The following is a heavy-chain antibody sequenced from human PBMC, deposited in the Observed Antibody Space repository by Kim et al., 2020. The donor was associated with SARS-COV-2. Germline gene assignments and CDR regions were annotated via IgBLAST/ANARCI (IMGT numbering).Heavy chain of an antibody. CDR3: ANIDDGVDV. Sequence: GGSLRLSCAASTFMFRGYLMTWVRQAPGKGLEWVANIRRYGGQEGYTDSVKGRFTISRDIAKNSVSLQMDSLRAEDTAMYYCANIDDGVDVGDHVTKV. CDR2: IRRYGGQE. CDR1: TFMFRGYL. D-gene: IGHD5-12*01. J-gene: IGHJ3*01. V-gene: IGHV3-7*03.